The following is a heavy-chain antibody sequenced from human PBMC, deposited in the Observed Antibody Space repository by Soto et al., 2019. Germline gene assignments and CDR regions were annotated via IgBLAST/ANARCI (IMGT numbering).Heavy chain of an antibody. Sequence: GGSLRLSCAASGFTFSSYAMSWVRQAPGKGLEWVSAISGSGGSTYYADSVKGRFTISRGNSKNTLFLQMNSLRAEDTAVYYCAKDTPYDGGSWYFAFDIWGQGTMVTVSS. CDR2: ISGSGGST. V-gene: IGHV3-23*01. CDR1: GFTFSSYA. CDR3: AKDTPYDGGSWYFAFDI. D-gene: IGHD6-13*01. J-gene: IGHJ3*02.